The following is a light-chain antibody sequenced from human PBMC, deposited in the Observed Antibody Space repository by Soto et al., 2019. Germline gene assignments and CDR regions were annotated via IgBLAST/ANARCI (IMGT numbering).Light chain of an antibody. J-gene: IGLJ3*02. CDR3: AAWDDRLHVL. Sequence: QSVLTQSPSASGTPGQRVTISCSGDASNIGSNYVSWYQHLPGTAPKLLISRANQRPSGVPDRLSGSKSGASASLAISGLQSGDEGMYYCAAWDDRLHVLFGGGTKLTVL. V-gene: IGLV1-47*01. CDR2: RAN. CDR1: ASNIGSNY.